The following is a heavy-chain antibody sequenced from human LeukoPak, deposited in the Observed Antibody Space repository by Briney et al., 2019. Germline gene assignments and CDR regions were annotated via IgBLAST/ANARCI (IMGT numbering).Heavy chain of an antibody. J-gene: IGHJ4*02. Sequence: PGGSLRLSCVVSGLSFSDYGMHWVRQAPGMGLEWVAVIWSDGSNKYYADSVKGRFTISRDNSKNTLYLQMNTLRADDTAVYFCASAAGPFDHWGQGTLVTVSS. CDR1: GLSFSDYG. CDR2: IWSDGSNK. D-gene: IGHD6-13*01. CDR3: ASAAGPFDH. V-gene: IGHV3-33*01.